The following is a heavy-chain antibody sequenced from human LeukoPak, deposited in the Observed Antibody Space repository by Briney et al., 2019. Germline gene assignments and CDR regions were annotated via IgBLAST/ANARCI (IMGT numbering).Heavy chain of an antibody. CDR1: GFTFSSYA. CDR2: IYSGGST. J-gene: IGHJ5*02. CDR3: HSSSYPTNWFDP. V-gene: IGHV3-66*02. Sequence: GGSLRLSCAASGFTFSSYAMSWVRQAPGKGLEWVSVIYSGGSTYYADSVKGRFTISRDNSKNTLYLQMNSLRAEDTAVYYCHSSSYPTNWFDPWGQGTLVTVSS. D-gene: IGHD6-13*01.